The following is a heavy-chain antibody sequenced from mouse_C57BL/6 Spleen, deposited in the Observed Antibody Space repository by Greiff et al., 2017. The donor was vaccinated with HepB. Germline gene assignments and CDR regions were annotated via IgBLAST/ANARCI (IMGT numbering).Heavy chain of an antibody. CDR1: GYAFSSYW. D-gene: IGHD4-1*01. V-gene: IGHV1-80*01. Sequence: QVQLKQSGAELVKPGASVKISCKASGYAFSSYWMNWVKQRPGKGLEWIGQIYPGDGDTNYNGKFKGKATLTADKSSSTAYMQLSSLTSEDSAVYFCAREAGRDYYAMDYWGQGTSVTVSS. CDR3: AREAGRDYYAMDY. CDR2: IYPGDGDT. J-gene: IGHJ4*01.